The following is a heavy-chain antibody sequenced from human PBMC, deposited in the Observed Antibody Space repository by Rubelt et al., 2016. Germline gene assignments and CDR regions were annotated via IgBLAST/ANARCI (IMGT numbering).Heavy chain of an antibody. CDR1: GFTFSSYA. CDR2: ISYDGSNK. Sequence: LVESGGGVVQPGRSLRLSCAASGFTFSSYAMHWVRQAPGKGLEWVAVISYDGSNKYYADSVKGRFTISRDNSKNTLYLQMNSLRAEDTAVYYCARSYLEYYVDYWGQGTLVTVSS. V-gene: IGHV3-30*04. J-gene: IGHJ4*02. CDR3: ARSYLEYYVDY.